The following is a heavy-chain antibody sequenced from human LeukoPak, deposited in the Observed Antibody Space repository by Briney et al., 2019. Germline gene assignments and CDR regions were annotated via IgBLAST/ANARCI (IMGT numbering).Heavy chain of an antibody. V-gene: IGHV3-74*01. CDR1: GFTFSSYW. D-gene: IGHD2-2*01. Sequence: PGGSLRLSCAASGFTFSSYWMHWVRQAPGKGLVWVSRINSDGSSTSYADSVKGRFTISRDNAKNTLYLQMNSLRAEDTAVYYCARTYCSSTSCFWFDYWGQGTLVTVSS. J-gene: IGHJ4*02. CDR3: ARTYCSSTSCFWFDY. CDR2: INSDGSST.